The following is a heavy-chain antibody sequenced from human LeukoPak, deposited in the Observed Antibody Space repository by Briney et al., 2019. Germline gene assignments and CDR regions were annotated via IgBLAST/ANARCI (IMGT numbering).Heavy chain of an antibody. J-gene: IGHJ3*01. D-gene: IGHD1/OR15-1a*01. CDR2: TYYRSKWSS. CDR3: ARVSNRAFDF. CDR1: GDIVSSVDAI. Sequence: SQTLSLTCVVSGDIVSSVDAIWNWIRQSPSRGLEWLGRTYYRSKWSSDYAISVKSRISINSDASKNQFSLQLNSVTPEDTAIYYCARVSNRAFDFWGRGTTVTVSS. V-gene: IGHV6-1*01.